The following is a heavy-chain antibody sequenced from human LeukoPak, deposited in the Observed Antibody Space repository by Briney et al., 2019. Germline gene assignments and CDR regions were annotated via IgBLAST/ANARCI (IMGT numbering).Heavy chain of an antibody. D-gene: IGHD3-10*01. CDR2: ISWNSGSI. Sequence: GGSLRLSCAASGFTFSSYATHWVRQAPGKGLEWVSGISWNSGSIGYADSVKGRFTISRDNAKNSLYLQMNSLRAEDMALYYCAKGSGSYFYYYMDVWGKGTTVTVSS. CDR1: GFTFSSYA. CDR3: AKGSGSYFYYYMDV. J-gene: IGHJ6*03. V-gene: IGHV3-9*03.